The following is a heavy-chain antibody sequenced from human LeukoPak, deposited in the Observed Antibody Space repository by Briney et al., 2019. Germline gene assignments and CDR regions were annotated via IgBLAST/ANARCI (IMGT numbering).Heavy chain of an antibody. CDR1: GFTFDDYA. Sequence: PGGSLRLSCAASGFTFDDYAMHWVRRAPGKGLEWVSGISWNSGSIGYADSVKGRFTISRDNAKNSLYLQMNSLRAEDMALYYCAKGIQLWSPFDYWGQGTLVTVSS. CDR2: ISWNSGSI. J-gene: IGHJ4*02. V-gene: IGHV3-9*03. D-gene: IGHD5-18*01. CDR3: AKGIQLWSPFDY.